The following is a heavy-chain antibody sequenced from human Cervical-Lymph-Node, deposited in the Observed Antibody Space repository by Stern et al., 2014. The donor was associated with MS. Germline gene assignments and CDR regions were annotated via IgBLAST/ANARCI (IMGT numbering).Heavy chain of an antibody. CDR3: ARGSPGIAVAGTEIDY. CDR2: ISSDGSNK. V-gene: IGHV3-30-3*01. CDR1: GFTFSSYA. D-gene: IGHD6-19*01. J-gene: IGHJ4*02. Sequence: MQLVESGGGVVQPGRSLRLSCAASGFTFSSYAMPWVRQAPGKGLEWVAAISSDGSNKYYADSVKGRFTISRDNSKNTLYLQMNSLRAEDTAVYYCARGSPGIAVAGTEIDYWGQGTLVTVSS.